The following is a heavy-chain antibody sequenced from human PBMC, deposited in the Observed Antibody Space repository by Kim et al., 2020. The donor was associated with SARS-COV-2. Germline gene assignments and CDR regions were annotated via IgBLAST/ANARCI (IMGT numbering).Heavy chain of an antibody. D-gene: IGHD3-22*01. V-gene: IGHV3-48*03. J-gene: IGHJ5*02. Sequence: KGRFTISRDNAKNSLYLQRNSLRAEDTAVYYCARDRNYYDSSGSVNWFDPWGQGTLVTVSS. CDR3: ARDRNYYDSSGSVNWFDP.